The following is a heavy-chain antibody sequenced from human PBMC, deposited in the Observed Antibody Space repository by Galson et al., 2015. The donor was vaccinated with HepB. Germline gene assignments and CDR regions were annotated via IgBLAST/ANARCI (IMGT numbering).Heavy chain of an antibody. CDR2: IIPIFGTA. V-gene: IGHV1-69*06. CDR3: AESAVNQSLYYYYYYGMDV. Sequence: SVKVSCKASGGTFSSYAISWVRQAPGQGLEWMGGIIPIFGTANYAQKFQGRVTITADKSTSTAYMELSSLRSEDTAVYYCAESAVNQSLYYYYYYGMDVWGQGTTVTVSS. D-gene: IGHD1-14*01. J-gene: IGHJ6*02. CDR1: GGTFSSYA.